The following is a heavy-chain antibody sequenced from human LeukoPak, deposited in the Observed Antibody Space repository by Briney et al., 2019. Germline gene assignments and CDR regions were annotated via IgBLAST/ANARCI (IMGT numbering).Heavy chain of an antibody. CDR2: IKKDGSDK. V-gene: IGHV3-7*01. CDR1: GFTFSDYW. Sequence: GGSLRLSCAASGFTFSDYWMTWVRQAPGRGLEWVANIKKDGSDKQYVDSVQGRFTISRDNAKNSLYLQMNSLRAEDTAVYYCARDLYCSSTSCYLKFDYWGQGTLVTVSS. D-gene: IGHD2-2*01. CDR3: ARDLYCSSTSCYLKFDY. J-gene: IGHJ4*02.